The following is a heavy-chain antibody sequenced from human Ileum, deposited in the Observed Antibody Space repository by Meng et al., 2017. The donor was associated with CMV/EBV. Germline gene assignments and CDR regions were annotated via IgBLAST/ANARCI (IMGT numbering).Heavy chain of an antibody. CDR3: VTVRHGYNYWFFDN. CDR1: GFTFRNNY. CDR2: IYDGGTT. D-gene: IGHD5-24*01. J-gene: IGHJ4*02. Sequence: EGELVESGGGLVQPGGYLRLSCAASGFTFRNNYMSWVRQAPGKGLEWVSVIYDGGTTYYADFVKGRFTNSRDNSKNTLFLQMNSLNAEDTALYYCVTVRHGYNYWFFDNWGQGTLVTVSS. V-gene: IGHV3-66*01.